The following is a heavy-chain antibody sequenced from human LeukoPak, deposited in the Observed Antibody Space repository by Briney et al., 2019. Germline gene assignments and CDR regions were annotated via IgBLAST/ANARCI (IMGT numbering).Heavy chain of an antibody. J-gene: IGHJ4*02. CDR3: ARGGGHHHFDY. D-gene: IGHD1-14*01. Sequence: GGSLRLSCAASGFRFSSYAMSWVRQAPGKGLEWVSAISVDSYTTYYADSVKGRFTISTDNSKSTVYLQMNSLRAEDTAVYYCARGGGHHHFDYWGQGTLVTVSS. CDR2: ISVDSYTT. CDR1: GFRFSSYA. V-gene: IGHV3-23*01.